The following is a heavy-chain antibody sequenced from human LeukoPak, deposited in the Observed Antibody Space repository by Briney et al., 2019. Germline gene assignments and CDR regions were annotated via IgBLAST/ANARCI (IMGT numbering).Heavy chain of an antibody. CDR1: GFTFSSYS. Sequence: GGSLRLSCAASGFTFSSYSMNWVRQAPGKGLEWVSYISSSSSTIYYADSVKGRFTISRDNAKNSLYLQMNSLRAEDTAVYYCARQTFRGGNNWLDPWGQGTLVTVSS. V-gene: IGHV3-48*01. D-gene: IGHD3-10*01. J-gene: IGHJ5*02. CDR3: ARQTFRGGNNWLDP. CDR2: ISSSSSTI.